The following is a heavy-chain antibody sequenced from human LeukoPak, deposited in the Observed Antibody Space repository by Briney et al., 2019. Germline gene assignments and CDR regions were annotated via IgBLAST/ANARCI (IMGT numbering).Heavy chain of an antibody. CDR2: IDSSSSTI. CDR3: VRDRGISFYFDY. V-gene: IGHV3-48*01. J-gene: IGHJ4*02. CDR1: GFPFTTYN. Sequence: GGSLRLSCAVTGFPFTTYNMNWVRQAPGKGLEWVSYIDSSSSTIYYADSVKGRFTVSRDNAKNSLDLEMNSLRSEDTAVYYCVRDRGISFYFDYWGQGTLVTVSS. D-gene: IGHD3-16*02.